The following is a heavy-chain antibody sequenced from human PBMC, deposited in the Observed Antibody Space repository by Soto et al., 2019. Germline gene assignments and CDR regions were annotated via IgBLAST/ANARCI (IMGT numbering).Heavy chain of an antibody. CDR2: IWYDGSNK. J-gene: IGHJ4*02. CDR1: GFTFSSYG. D-gene: IGHD3-10*01. V-gene: IGHV3-33*01. CDR3: ARDGPTPYYYGSGTALDY. Sequence: QVQLVEAGGGVVQPGRSLRLSCAASGFTFSSYGMHWVRQAPGKGLEWVAVIWYDGSNKYYADSVKGRFTISRDNSKNTLYLQMNSLRAEYTAVYYCARDGPTPYYYGSGTALDYWGQGTLVTVSS.